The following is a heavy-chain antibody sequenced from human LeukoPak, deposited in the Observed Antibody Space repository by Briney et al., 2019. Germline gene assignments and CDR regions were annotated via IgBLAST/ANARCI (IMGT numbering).Heavy chain of an antibody. J-gene: IGHJ6*02. D-gene: IGHD2-2*01. V-gene: IGHV1-2*04. Sequence: ASVKVSCKASGYTFTGYYMHWVRQAPGQGLEWMGWINPNSGGTNYAQKFQGWVTMTRDTSISTAYMELGRLRSDDTAVYYCARASGPSDCSSTSCYGYYHGMDVWGQGTTVTVSS. CDR2: INPNSGGT. CDR3: ARASGPSDCSSTSCYGYYHGMDV. CDR1: GYTFTGYY.